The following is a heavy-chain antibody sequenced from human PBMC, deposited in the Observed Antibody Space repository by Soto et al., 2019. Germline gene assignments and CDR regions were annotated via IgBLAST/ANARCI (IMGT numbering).Heavy chain of an antibody. CDR1: GGSFSSLV. D-gene: IGHD2-2*01. J-gene: IGHJ5*02. CDR3: ARGPAQFDP. Sequence: SVKVSCKASGGSFSSLVISWLRQAPGQGPEWMGGINPMLGVANFAQKFQDRVTITADESTTTAYMELSSLRSKDTAVYYCARGPAQFDPWGQGTLVTVSS. V-gene: IGHV1-69*10. CDR2: INPMLGVA.